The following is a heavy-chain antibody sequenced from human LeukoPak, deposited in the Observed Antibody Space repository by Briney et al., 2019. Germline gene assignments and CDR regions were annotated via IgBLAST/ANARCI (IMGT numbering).Heavy chain of an antibody. D-gene: IGHD2-8*01. CDR1: GGTFSSYA. CDR2: FIPIFGTA. V-gene: IGHV1-69*01. Sequence: GASVKVSCTASGGTFSSYAISWVRQAPGQGFEWMGGFIPIFGTANYAQNFQGRVMITADESTSTAYMELSSLRSEDTAVYYCARSPPGLIYMDVWGKGTTVSVSS. J-gene: IGHJ6*03. CDR3: ARSPPGLIYMDV.